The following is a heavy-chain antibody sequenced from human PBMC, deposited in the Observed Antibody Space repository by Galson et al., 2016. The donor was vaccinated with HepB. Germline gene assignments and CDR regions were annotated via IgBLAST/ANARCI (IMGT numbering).Heavy chain of an antibody. CDR1: GFTFSSYG. CDR3: ARDTKGRVEVVVAANYYYYYGMDV. D-gene: IGHD2-15*01. CDR2: IWYDGSNE. Sequence: SLRLSCAASGFTFSSYGMHWVRQAPGKGLEWVAVIWYDGSNEYYADSVKGRFTISRDNSKNTLYLQMNSLRAEDTAVYYCARDTKGRVEVVVAANYYYYYGMDVWGQGTTVTVSS. J-gene: IGHJ6*02. V-gene: IGHV3-33*01.